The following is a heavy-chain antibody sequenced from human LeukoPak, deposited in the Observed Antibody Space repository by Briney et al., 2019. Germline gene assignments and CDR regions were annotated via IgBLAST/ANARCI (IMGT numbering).Heavy chain of an antibody. CDR1: GGSISSFY. J-gene: IGHJ4*02. Sequence: PSETLSLTCTVSGGSISSFYWSWIRQPPGKGLEWIGYIYYSGSNNSNPTLKSRVTISVDTSKNQFSLKLSCVTAADTAVYYCARLEGTTSPSPFDYWGQGTLVTVSS. V-gene: IGHV4-59*08. D-gene: IGHD1-7*01. CDR2: IYYSGSN. CDR3: ARLEGTTSPSPFDY.